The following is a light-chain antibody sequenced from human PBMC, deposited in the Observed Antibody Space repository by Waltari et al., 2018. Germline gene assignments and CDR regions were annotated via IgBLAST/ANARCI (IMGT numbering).Light chain of an antibody. J-gene: IGLJ3*02. V-gene: IGLV2-14*03. Sequence: QSALTQPASVSGSPGQSITISCTGTSRDVGRYDYVSWYQQHPGKAPKPMIYDVSSRPSGVSNRFSGSKSGNTASLTISGLQAEDEADYYCNSYASGSNGVFGGGTRLTVL. CDR1: SRDVGRYDY. CDR3: NSYASGSNGV. CDR2: DVS.